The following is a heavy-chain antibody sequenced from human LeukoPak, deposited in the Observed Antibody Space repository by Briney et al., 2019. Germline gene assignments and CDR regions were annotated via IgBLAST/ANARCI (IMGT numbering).Heavy chain of an antibody. D-gene: IGHD5-24*01. V-gene: IGHV1-69*06. CDR3: ARRWGGYNFGLAFDI. Sequence: ASVKVSCKASGGTFSSYAISWVRQAPGQGLEWMGGIIPIFGTANYAQKFQGRVTITADKSTSTAYMELSSLRSEDTAVYYCARRWGGYNFGLAFDIWGQGTMVTVSS. CDR2: IIPIFGTA. CDR1: GGTFSSYA. J-gene: IGHJ3*02.